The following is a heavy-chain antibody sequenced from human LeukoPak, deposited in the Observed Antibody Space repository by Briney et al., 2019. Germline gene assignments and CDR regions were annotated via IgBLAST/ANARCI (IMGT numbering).Heavy chain of an antibody. D-gene: IGHD5-24*01. CDR2: ISYDGSNK. CDR1: GFTSSSYA. J-gene: IGHJ5*02. CDR3: ASESRDGYNT. Sequence: GGSLRLSCAASGFTSSSYAMHWVRQAPGKGLEWVAVISYDGSNKYYADSVKGRFTISRDNSKNTLYLQMNSLRAEDTAVYYCASESRDGYNTWGQGTLVTVSS. V-gene: IGHV3-30-3*01.